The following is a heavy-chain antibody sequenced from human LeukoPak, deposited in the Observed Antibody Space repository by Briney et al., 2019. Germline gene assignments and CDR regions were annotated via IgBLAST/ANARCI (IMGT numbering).Heavy chain of an antibody. D-gene: IGHD3-10*01. CDR2: ISGSGGNT. V-gene: IGHV3-23*01. Sequence: GGSLRLSCAASGFTFSSYGMSWVRQAPGKGLEGVSAISGSGGNTYYADSVKGRFTISRDNSKNTLYLQMNSLRAEDTAVYYCTKPLSGSYYNAGWYFDYWGQGTLVTVSS. CDR3: TKPLSGSYYNAGWYFDY. CDR1: GFTFSSYG. J-gene: IGHJ4*02.